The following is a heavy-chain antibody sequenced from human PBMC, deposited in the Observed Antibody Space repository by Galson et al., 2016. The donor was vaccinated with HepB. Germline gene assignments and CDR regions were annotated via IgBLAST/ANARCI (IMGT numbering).Heavy chain of an antibody. Sequence: SLRLSCAASGFTYNTYAMAWVRQAPGKGLEWVSGLSVSGSSTYYAESVKGRFTVSRDKSKNRLYLQMDSLRAEDTAVYYCAKGSGWLFDYWGQGTLVTVSS. CDR2: LSVSGSST. V-gene: IGHV3-23*01. CDR1: GFTYNTYA. CDR3: AKGSGWLFDY. D-gene: IGHD6-19*01. J-gene: IGHJ4*02.